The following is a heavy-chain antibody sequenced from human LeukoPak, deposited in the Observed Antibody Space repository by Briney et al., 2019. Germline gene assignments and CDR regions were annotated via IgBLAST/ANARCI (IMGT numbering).Heavy chain of an antibody. V-gene: IGHV1-69*04. Sequence: SVKVSCKASGGTFSSYAISWVRQAPGQGLEWMGRIIPILGIANYAQKFQGRVTITADKSTSTAYMELSSLRSEDTAVYYCAWSPSGIDDYGLYWGQGTLVTVSS. CDR3: AWSPSGIDDYGLY. J-gene: IGHJ4*02. CDR1: GGTFSSYA. D-gene: IGHD4-17*01. CDR2: IIPILGIA.